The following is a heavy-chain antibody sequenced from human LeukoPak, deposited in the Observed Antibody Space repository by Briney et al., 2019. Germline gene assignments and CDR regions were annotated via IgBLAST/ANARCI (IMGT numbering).Heavy chain of an antibody. CDR2: IRYDGSNK. Sequence: GGSLRLSCAASGFTFSSYSMNWVRQAPGKGLEWVAFIRYDGSNKYYADSVKGRFTISRDNSKNTLYLQMNSLRAEDTAVYYCAKVADSSSWYRWTAYYYYGMDVWGQGTTVTVSS. V-gene: IGHV3-30*02. CDR3: AKVADSSSWYRWTAYYYYGMDV. J-gene: IGHJ6*02. D-gene: IGHD6-13*01. CDR1: GFTFSSYS.